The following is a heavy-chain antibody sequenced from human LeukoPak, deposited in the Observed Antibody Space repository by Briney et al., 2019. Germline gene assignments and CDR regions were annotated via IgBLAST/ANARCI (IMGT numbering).Heavy chain of an antibody. CDR2: ISAYNGNT. V-gene: IGHV1-18*01. D-gene: IGHD1-1*01. CDR3: ATAIWNHDAFDI. Sequence: ASVKVSCKASGYTFTSYGISWVRQAPGQGLEWMGWISAYNGNTNYAQKLQGRVTITTDESTSTAYMELSSLRSEDTAVYYCATAIWNHDAFDIWGQGTMVTVSS. CDR1: GYTFTSYG. J-gene: IGHJ3*02.